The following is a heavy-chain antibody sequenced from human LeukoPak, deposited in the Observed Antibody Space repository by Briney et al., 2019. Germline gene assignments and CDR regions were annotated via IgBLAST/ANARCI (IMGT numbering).Heavy chain of an antibody. Sequence: PGGSLRLSCAASGFTFSSYGMHWVHQAPGKGLEWVAVIWYDGSNKYYADSVKGRFTISRDNSKNTLYLQMNSLRAEDTAVYYCARGVRPSPYYYYYGMDVWGQGTTVTVSS. CDR3: ARGVRPSPYYYYYGMDV. CDR2: IWYDGSNK. V-gene: IGHV3-33*01. J-gene: IGHJ6*02. CDR1: GFTFSSYG.